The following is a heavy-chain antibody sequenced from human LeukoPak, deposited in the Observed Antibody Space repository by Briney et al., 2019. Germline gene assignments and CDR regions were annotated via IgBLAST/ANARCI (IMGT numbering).Heavy chain of an antibody. CDR2: IYYSGST. CDR3: ARGQYQLLYFSGLADYYYYMDV. D-gene: IGHD2-2*02. Sequence: SETLSLTCTVSGGSISSYYWSWIRQPPGKGLEWIGYIYYSGSTNYNPSLKSRVTISVDTSKNQFSLELSSVTAADTAVYYCARGQYQLLYFSGLADYYYYMDVWGKGTTVTVSS. J-gene: IGHJ6*03. V-gene: IGHV4-59*01. CDR1: GGSISSYY.